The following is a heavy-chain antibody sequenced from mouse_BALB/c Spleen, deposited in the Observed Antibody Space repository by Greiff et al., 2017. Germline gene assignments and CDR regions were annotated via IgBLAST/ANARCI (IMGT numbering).Heavy chain of an antibody. J-gene: IGHJ3*01. V-gene: IGHV5-6-4*01. CDR1: GFTFSSYT. CDR2: ISSGGSYT. Sequence: EVKLLESGGGLVKPGGSLKLSCAASGFTFSSYTMSWVRQTPEKRLEWVATISSGGSYTYYPDSVKGRFTISRDNAKNTLYLQMSSLKSEDTAMYYCTREGVGLRFAYWGQGTLVTVSA. CDR3: TREGVGLRFAY. D-gene: IGHD2-13*01.